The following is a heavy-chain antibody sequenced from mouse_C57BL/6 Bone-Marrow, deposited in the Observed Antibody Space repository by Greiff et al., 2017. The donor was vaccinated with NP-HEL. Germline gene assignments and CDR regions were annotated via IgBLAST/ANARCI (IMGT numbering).Heavy chain of an antibody. Sequence: QVQLQQPGAELVKPGASVKLSCKASGYTFTSYWMHWVKQRPGQGLEWIGMINPNSGSTNYNEKFKSKATLTVDKSSSTAYMQLSSLTSEDSAVYYCARRGYSVAWFADWGQGTLVTVAA. J-gene: IGHJ3*01. CDR1: GYTFTSYW. V-gene: IGHV1-64*01. CDR2: INPNSGST. D-gene: IGHD2-3*01. CDR3: ARRGYSVAWFAD.